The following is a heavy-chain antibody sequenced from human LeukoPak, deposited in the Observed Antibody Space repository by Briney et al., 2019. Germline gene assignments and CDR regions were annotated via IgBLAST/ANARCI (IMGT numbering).Heavy chain of an antibody. CDR1: GGTFSSYA. Sequence: ASVKVSCKASGGTFSSYAISWVRQAPGQGLEWMGRIIPILGIANYAQKFQGRVTITADKSTSTAYMELSSLRSEDTAVYYCARVGGYCSSTSCLHNWFDPWGQGTLVTVSS. CDR2: IIPILGIA. D-gene: IGHD2-2*01. V-gene: IGHV1-69*04. J-gene: IGHJ5*02. CDR3: ARVGGYCSSTSCLHNWFDP.